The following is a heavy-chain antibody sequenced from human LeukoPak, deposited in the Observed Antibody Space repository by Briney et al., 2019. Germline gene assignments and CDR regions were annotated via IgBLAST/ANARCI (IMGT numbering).Heavy chain of an antibody. J-gene: IGHJ4*02. D-gene: IGHD5-24*01. V-gene: IGHV3-21*01. CDR2: ISSSSNYM. CDR3: AGRDGYADY. Sequence: PGGSLRLSCAASGFTFSSYSINWVRQAPGKGLEWVSSISSSSNYMYYADSVKGRFTISRDNAKNSLYLQMNSLRAEDTAVYYCAGRDGYADYWGQGTLVTVSS. CDR1: GFTFSSYS.